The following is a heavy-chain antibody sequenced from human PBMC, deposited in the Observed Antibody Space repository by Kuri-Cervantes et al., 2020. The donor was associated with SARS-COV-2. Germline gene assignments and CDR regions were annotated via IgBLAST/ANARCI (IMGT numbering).Heavy chain of an antibody. J-gene: IGHJ4*02. Sequence: GGSLRLSCAASGFTFSSYSMNWVRQAPGKGLEWVSSISSSSSYIYYAGSVKGRFTISRDNAKNSLYLQMNSLRAEDTAVYYCARGGSYYQAFDYWGQGTLVTVSS. CDR3: ARGGSYYQAFDY. CDR1: GFTFSSYS. D-gene: IGHD1-26*01. CDR2: ISSSSSYI. V-gene: IGHV3-21*01.